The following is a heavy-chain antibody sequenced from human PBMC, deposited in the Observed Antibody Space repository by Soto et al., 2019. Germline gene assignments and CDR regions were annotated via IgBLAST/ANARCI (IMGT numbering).Heavy chain of an antibody. V-gene: IGHV2-5*02. CDR1: GFSVSTSAVG. D-gene: IGHD3-16*01. Sequence: QITLKESGPTLGKPTQTLTLTCTFSGFSVSTSAVGVGWIRQPPGKALEWLALIYGDDNKRYSPFLTSRLTIPKHPSQSQVVFTMTTMDHVDTATYFCARRRDYGRMEVWGQATMVTVSS. CDR3: ARRRDYGRMEV. CDR2: IYGDDNK. J-gene: IGHJ6*02.